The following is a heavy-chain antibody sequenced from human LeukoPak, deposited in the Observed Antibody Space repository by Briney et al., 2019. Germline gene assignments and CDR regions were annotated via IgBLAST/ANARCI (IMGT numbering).Heavy chain of an antibody. CDR3: ARDRTSYDILTGYHRRDAFDI. J-gene: IGHJ3*02. D-gene: IGHD3-9*01. Sequence: PSETLSLTCTVSGGSISSSSYYWGWIRQPPGKGLEWIGSICYSGSTYYNPSLKGRVTISVDTSKNQFSLKLSSVTAADTAVYYCARDRTSYDILTGYHRRDAFDIWGQGTMVTVSS. V-gene: IGHV4-39*07. CDR2: ICYSGST. CDR1: GGSISSSSYY.